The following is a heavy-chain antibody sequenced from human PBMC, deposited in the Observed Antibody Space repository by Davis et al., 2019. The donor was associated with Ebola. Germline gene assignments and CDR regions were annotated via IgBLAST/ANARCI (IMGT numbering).Heavy chain of an antibody. CDR1: GYTFTSYD. J-gene: IGHJ6*02. CDR2: MNPNSGNT. CDR3: ARTHPQSYFNGMDV. V-gene: IGHV1-8*01. Sequence: AASVKVSCKASGYTFTSYDINWVRQATGQGLEWMGWMNPNSGNTGYAQKFQGRVTMTRNPSISTAYMELSSLRSEDTAVYYCARTHPQSYFNGMDVWGQGTTVIVSS.